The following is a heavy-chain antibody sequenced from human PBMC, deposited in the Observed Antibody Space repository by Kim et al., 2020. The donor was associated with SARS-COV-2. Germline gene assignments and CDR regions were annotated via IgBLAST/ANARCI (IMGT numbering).Heavy chain of an antibody. V-gene: IGHV1-69*13. CDR2: IIPMFNTS. D-gene: IGHD1-26*01. CDR1: GGSFSIYA. CDR3: VTGGFLYQLLRNYFAY. J-gene: IGHJ4*02. Sequence: SVKVSCKLSGGSFSIYAFSWLRQAPGQGLEWLGGIIPMFNTSGYTQKFQGRVTITADESTSTAYMELAGLSSEDTAIYYCVTGGFLYQLLRNYFAYWGQGTLVTVSS.